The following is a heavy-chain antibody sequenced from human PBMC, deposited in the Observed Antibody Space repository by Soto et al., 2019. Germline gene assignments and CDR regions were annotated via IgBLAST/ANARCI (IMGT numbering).Heavy chain of an antibody. CDR3: ASGVRFLEWFHYFDY. V-gene: IGHV1-69*01. J-gene: IGHJ4*02. Sequence: QVQLVQSGAEVKKPGSSVKVSCKASGGTFSSYAISWGRQAPGQGLEWMGGIIPIFGTANYAQKFQGRVTITADESTGTAYMELSSLRSEDTAVYYCASGVRFLEWFHYFDYWGQGTLVTVSS. D-gene: IGHD3-3*01. CDR1: GGTFSSYA. CDR2: IIPIFGTA.